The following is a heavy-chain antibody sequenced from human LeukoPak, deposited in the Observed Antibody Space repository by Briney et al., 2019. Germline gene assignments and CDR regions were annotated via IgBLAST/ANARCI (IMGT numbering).Heavy chain of an antibody. CDR3: ARIPLGDYYYGMDV. CDR1: GFSLSTSGMC. Sequence: SGPALVKPTQTLTLTCTFSGFSLSTSGMCVSWVRQPPGEALEWLALIDWDDDKYYSTSLKTRLTISKGTSKNQVVLTMTNMDPVDTATYYCARIPLGDYYYGMDVWGQGTTVTVSS. D-gene: IGHD3-16*01. J-gene: IGHJ6*02. CDR2: IDWDDDK. V-gene: IGHV2-70*20.